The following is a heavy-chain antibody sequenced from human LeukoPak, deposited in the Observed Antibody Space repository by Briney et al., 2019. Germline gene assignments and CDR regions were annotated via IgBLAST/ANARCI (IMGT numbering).Heavy chain of an antibody. V-gene: IGHV1-2*02. CDR3: ARASGIAVAGTRIDY. D-gene: IGHD6-19*01. J-gene: IGHJ4*02. Sequence: GASVKVSCKASGYTFTDYCIHWVRPAPGQGLEWMDWINPNNGGTSCAQKFQGRVTMTRDTAISTAYMELSSLRSDDTAVYYCARASGIAVAGTRIDYWGLGTLVTVSS. CDR1: GYTFTDYC. CDR2: INPNNGGT.